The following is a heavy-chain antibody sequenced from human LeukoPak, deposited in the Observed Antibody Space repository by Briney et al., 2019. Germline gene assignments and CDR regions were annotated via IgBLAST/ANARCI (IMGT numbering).Heavy chain of an antibody. CDR1: GYTFTSYY. CDR2: INPSGGST. Sequence: ASVKVSCKASGYTFTSYYMHWVRQAPGQGLEWMGIINPSGGSTSYAQKFQGRVTMTRDTSTSTVYMELSSLRSEDTAVYYCARVAVAGTGRYYFDYWGQGTLVTVPS. D-gene: IGHD6-19*01. J-gene: IGHJ4*02. V-gene: IGHV1-46*01. CDR3: ARVAVAGTGRYYFDY.